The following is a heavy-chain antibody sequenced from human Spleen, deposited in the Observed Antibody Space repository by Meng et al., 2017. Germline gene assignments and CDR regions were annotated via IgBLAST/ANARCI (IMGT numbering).Heavy chain of an antibody. CDR3: AALPPSNYDSSGNDY. J-gene: IGHJ4*02. CDR2: ISWNGGDT. D-gene: IGHD3-22*01. CDR1: GFTFDDHT. Sequence: GESLKISCAASGFTFDDHTMHWVRQAPGRGLEWVSLISWNGGDTYYADSVKGRFTISRDNAKNSLYLQMNSLRAEDTALYYCAALPPSNYDSSGNDYWGQGTLVTVSS. V-gene: IGHV3-43*01.